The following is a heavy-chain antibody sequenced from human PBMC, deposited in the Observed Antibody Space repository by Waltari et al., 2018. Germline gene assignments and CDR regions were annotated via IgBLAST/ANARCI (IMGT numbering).Heavy chain of an antibody. D-gene: IGHD2-21*01. Sequence: EVQVLESGGGLVQPGGSLRLSCSASGFTFSAYAMSWVRQAPGKGLEWVSSISGRGDTTYYADSGKGRFTISRDNSKNALDLQLNSLRAEDTAVYYCTKDRYFSAGREAFVEYWGQGTLVTVSS. V-gene: IGHV3-23*01. J-gene: IGHJ4*02. CDR1: GFTFSAYA. CDR3: TKDRYFSAGREAFVEY. CDR2: ISGRGDTT.